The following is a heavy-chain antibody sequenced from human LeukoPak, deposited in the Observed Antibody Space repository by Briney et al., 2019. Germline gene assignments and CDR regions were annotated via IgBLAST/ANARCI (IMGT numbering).Heavy chain of an antibody. V-gene: IGHV3-23*01. Sequence: GGSLRLSCVASGFTFTNHAMSWVRQAPGKGLEWVSAITGSDGTSHYADSVKGRFTISRDNSKNTVYLQVNSLRAEDTAVYYCAKWGDYDILTGYYVPDYWGQGTLVTVSS. J-gene: IGHJ4*02. CDR1: GFTFTNHA. CDR3: AKWGDYDILTGYYVPDY. D-gene: IGHD3-9*01. CDR2: ITGSDGTS.